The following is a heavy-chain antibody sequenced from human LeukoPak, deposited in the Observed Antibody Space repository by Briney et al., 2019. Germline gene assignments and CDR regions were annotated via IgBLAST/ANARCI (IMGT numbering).Heavy chain of an antibody. CDR1: GYTFTSYD. V-gene: IGHV1-8*01. J-gene: IGHJ4*02. Sequence: ASVKVSCKASGYTFTSYDINWVRQATGQGLEWMGWMNPNSGNTGYAQKFQGRVTMTRNTSISTAYMELSSLRSEDTAVYYCAVGGSLTGRFAHWGQGTLVTVSS. CDR3: AVGGSLTGRFAH. CDR2: MNPNSGNT. D-gene: IGHD3-9*01.